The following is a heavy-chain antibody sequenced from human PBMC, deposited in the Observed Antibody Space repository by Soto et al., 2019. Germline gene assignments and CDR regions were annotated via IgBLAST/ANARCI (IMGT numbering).Heavy chain of an antibody. CDR3: ARDVGV. Sequence: EVQLVESGGGLVQRGGSLRLSCAASGITVYNNYMSWVRLAPGKGLEWVSVIYSGGSTSYADSVKGRFTISRDGSKNTVYLQMNSLRAEDTAVYYCARDVGVWGRGTTVTVSS. V-gene: IGHV3-66*01. J-gene: IGHJ6*04. CDR1: GITVYNNY. CDR2: IYSGGST.